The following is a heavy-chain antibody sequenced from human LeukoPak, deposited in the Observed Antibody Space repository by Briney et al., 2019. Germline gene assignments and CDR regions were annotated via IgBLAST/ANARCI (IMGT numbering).Heavy chain of an antibody. J-gene: IGHJ5*02. CDR2: IIPIFGTA. CDR3: SRGGQQLVHFNWFDP. V-gene: IGHV1-69*05. D-gene: IGHD6-13*01. CDR1: GGTFTSYA. Sequence: SVTVSCKASGGTFTSYAISWVRQAPGQGLEWMGRIIPIFGTANYAQKFQGRVTITTDESTSTDYMELSRLRFTAAAVSFFSRGGQQLVHFNWFDPWGQGTLVTVSS.